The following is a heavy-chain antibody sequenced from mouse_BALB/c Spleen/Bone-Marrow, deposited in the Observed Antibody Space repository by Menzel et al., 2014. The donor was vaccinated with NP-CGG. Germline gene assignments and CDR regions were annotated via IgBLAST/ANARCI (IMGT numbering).Heavy chain of an antibody. CDR2: INSNGGST. CDR3: ARVSYYAMDY. CDR1: GFTFSSYG. Sequence: VQLKESGGGLVQPGGSLKLPCAASGFTFSSYGMSWVRQTPDKRLELVATINSNGGSTYYPDSVKGRFTISRDNAKNTLYLQMSSLKSEDTAMYYCARVSYYAMDYWGQGTSVTVSS. V-gene: IGHV5-6-3*01. J-gene: IGHJ4*01.